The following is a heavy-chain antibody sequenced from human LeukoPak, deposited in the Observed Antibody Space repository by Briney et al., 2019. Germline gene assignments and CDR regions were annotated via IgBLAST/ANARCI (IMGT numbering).Heavy chain of an antibody. V-gene: IGHV3-30-3*02. Sequence: GGSLRLSCAASGFTFSSYAMHWVRQAPGKGLEWVAVISYDGSNKYYADSVKGRFTISRDNSKNTLYLQMNSLRAEDTAVYYCAKDGWYCSGSSCPQYYYYMDVWGKGTTVTVSS. J-gene: IGHJ6*03. CDR1: GFTFSSYA. CDR3: AKDGWYCSGSSCPQYYYYMDV. D-gene: IGHD2-2*01. CDR2: ISYDGSNK.